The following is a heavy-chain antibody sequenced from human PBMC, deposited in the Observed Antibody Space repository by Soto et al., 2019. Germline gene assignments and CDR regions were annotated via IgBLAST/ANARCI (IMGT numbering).Heavy chain of an antibody. V-gene: IGHV4-28*01. Sequence: SETLSLTCAVSGYSINSDNWWGWIRQPPGKGLEWIGYIHHSGSTYYNPYLKSRVTMSVDTSKKQFSLKLSSVTAVDTAVYYCASKPNSLYYFDYWGQGALVTVSS. CDR2: IHHSGST. J-gene: IGHJ4*02. D-gene: IGHD5-18*01. CDR3: ASKPNSLYYFDY. CDR1: GYSINSDNW.